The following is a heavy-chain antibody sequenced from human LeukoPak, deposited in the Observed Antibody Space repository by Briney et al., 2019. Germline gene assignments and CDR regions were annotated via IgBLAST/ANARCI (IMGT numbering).Heavy chain of an antibody. D-gene: IGHD6-13*01. CDR3: AREIPQQLVAMDV. J-gene: IGHJ6*02. CDR2: ISSSGNTI. V-gene: IGHV3-48*04. CDR1: GFTFSSYG. Sequence: GGSLRLSCAASGFTFSSYGTNWVRQAPGKGLEWVSYISSSGNTIYYVDSVKGRFTISRDNAKNSLYLQMNGLRAEDTAVYYCAREIPQQLVAMDVWGQGTTVTVSS.